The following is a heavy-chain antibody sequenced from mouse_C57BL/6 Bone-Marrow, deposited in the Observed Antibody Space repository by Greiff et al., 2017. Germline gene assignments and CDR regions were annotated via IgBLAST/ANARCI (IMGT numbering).Heavy chain of an antibody. CDR2: IDPENGDT. Sequence: EVQRVESGAELVRPGASVKLSCTASGFNIKDDYMHWVKQRPEQGLEWIGWIDPENGDTEYASKFQGKATITADTSSNTAYLQLSSLTSEDSAVYYCTLYWFAYWGQGTLVTVSA. J-gene: IGHJ3*01. CDR1: GFNIKDDY. CDR3: TLYWFAY. V-gene: IGHV14-4*01.